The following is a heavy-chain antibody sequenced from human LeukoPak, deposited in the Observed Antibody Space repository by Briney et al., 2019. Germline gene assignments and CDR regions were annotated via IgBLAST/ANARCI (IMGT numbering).Heavy chain of an antibody. CDR2: IESDGSRT. V-gene: IGHV3-74*01. Sequence: PGGSLRLSCAASGFTFSNCWMHWVRQAPGKGLEWVSRIESDGSRTRYADSVKGRFTISRDNAKNTLYLQMNSLRAEDTAVYYCAKARYSGSYYVSYWGQGTLVTVSS. CDR1: GFTFSNCW. J-gene: IGHJ4*02. CDR3: AKARYSGSYYVSY. D-gene: IGHD1-26*01.